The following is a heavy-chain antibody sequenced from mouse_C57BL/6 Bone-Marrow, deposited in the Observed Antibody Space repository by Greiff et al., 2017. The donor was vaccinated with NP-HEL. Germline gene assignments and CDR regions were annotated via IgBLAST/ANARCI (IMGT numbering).Heavy chain of an antibody. D-gene: IGHD2-1*01. CDR2: IYPRSGNT. CDR3: AYGNYAY. V-gene: IGHV1-81*01. Sequence: VQLQESGAELARPGASVKLSCKASGYTFTSYGISWVKQRTGQGLEWIGEIYPRSGNTYYNEKFKGKATLTADKSSSTAYMELRSLTSEDSAVYFCAYGNYAYWGQGTLVTVSA. J-gene: IGHJ3*01. CDR1: GYTFTSYG.